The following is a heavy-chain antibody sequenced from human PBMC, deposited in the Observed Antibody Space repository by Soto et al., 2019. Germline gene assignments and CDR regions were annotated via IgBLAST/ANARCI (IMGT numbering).Heavy chain of an antibody. Sequence: PGGSLRLSCAASGFTFSNYAMHWVRQAPGKGLEWVAVISYDGSNKYYVDSVKGRFTISRDNSKNTLYLQMNSLRAEDTAVYYCTTDQVQYHHYGMDVWGQGTTVTVS. V-gene: IGHV3-30*04. CDR2: ISYDGSNK. CDR1: GFTFSNYA. J-gene: IGHJ6*02. CDR3: TTDQVQYHHYGMDV.